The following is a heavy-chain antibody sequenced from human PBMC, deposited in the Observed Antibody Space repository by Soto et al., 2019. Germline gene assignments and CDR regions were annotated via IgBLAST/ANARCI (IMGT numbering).Heavy chain of an antibody. J-gene: IGHJ6*03. D-gene: IGHD4-17*01. Sequence: QITLKESGPTLVKPTQTLTLTCTFSGFSLSTSGVGVGWIRQPPGKALEWLALIYWDDDKRYSPSLKSRLTSTKDTSKNQVVLTMTNMDPVDTATYYCAHALSAVTTRVDYSYYMDVWGKGTTVTVSS. CDR3: AHALSAVTTRVDYSYYMDV. CDR2: IYWDDDK. V-gene: IGHV2-5*02. CDR1: GFSLSTSGVG.